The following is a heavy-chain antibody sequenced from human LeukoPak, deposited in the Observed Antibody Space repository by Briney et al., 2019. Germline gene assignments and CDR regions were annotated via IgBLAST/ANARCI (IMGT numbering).Heavy chain of an antibody. Sequence: GGSLRLSCAASGFTFSSYSMNWVRQAPGRGLEWVSYISSSSSYIYYADPVKGRFTISRDNAKNSLYLQMNSLRAEDTAVYYCARDFAYCSGGSCYSGTFDYWGQGTLVTVSS. J-gene: IGHJ4*02. D-gene: IGHD2-15*01. V-gene: IGHV3-21*05. CDR1: GFTFSSYS. CDR2: ISSSSSYI. CDR3: ARDFAYCSGGSCYSGTFDY.